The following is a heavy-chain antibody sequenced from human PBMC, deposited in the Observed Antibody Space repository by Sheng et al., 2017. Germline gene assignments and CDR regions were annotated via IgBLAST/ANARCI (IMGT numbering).Heavy chain of an antibody. V-gene: IGHV4-61*02. CDR3: ARTGTGGWFDP. Sequence: QVQLQESGPGLVKPSQTLSLTCTVSGGSISSGSYYWSWIRQPAGKGLEWIGRIYTSGSTNYNPSLKSRVTISVDTSKNQFSLKLSSVTAADTAVYYCARTGTGGWFDPWGQGNPGHRLL. CDR2: IYTSGST. D-gene: IGHD1-1*01. CDR1: GGSISSGSYY. J-gene: IGHJ5*02.